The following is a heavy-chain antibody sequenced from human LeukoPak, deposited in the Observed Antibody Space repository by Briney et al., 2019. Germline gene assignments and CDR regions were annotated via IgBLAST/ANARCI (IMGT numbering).Heavy chain of an antibody. CDR1: GFTFSSYA. CDR2: ISHNGGST. Sequence: PGGSLRLSCAASGFTFSSYAMHWVRQAPGKGLEFVSLISHNGGSTYYANSVKGRFTISRDNSKNTLYLQMGSLRAEDMAVYYCASPQGWGQGTMVTVSS. J-gene: IGHJ3*01. V-gene: IGHV3-64*01. CDR3: ASPQG.